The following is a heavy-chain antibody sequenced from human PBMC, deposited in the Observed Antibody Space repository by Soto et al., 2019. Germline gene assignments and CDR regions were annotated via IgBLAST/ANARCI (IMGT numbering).Heavy chain of an antibody. CDR2: INPNGGST. Sequence: QVQLVQSGAEVKKPGASVKVSCKASGYTFIHYYIHWVRQAPGQGLEWMAIINPNGGSTNYSQKFQGRVTVTSDTYPSTVSMELNSLGSDDTAVYCCARSLLQGDFWGQGTLVTVSS. D-gene: IGHD2-21*01. CDR3: ARSLLQGDF. J-gene: IGHJ4*02. V-gene: IGHV1-46*01. CDR1: GYTFIHYY.